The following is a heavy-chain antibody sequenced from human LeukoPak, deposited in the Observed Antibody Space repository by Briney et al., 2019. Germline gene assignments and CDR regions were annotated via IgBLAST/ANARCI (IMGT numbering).Heavy chain of an antibody. CDR3: ARGYCGGDCYGD. J-gene: IGHJ1*01. CDR2: IDSSSSHI. CDR1: GXXFSSXA. D-gene: IGHD2-21*02. V-gene: IGHV3-21*01. Sequence: SLRLSXXXSGXXFSSXAMNWVRQAPGKGLEWVASIDSSSSHIYYADSVKGRFTISRDNTKSSLYLQMNSLRAEDMAVYYCARGYCGGDCYGDWGQGTLVTVSS.